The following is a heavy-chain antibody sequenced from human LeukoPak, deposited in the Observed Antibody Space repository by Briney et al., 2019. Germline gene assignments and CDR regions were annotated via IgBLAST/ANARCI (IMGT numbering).Heavy chain of an antibody. CDR2: IKPDGTEK. D-gene: IGHD2-21*02. V-gene: IGHV3-7*05. Sequence: PGGSLRLSCAASGFTFSSYWMKWVRQTPGKGLEWVANIKPDGTEKYYLDSVKGRFTISRDNAKNSLSLQMNSLRVEDTAVYYCARDCGSDCSQAFDIWGQGTMVTVSS. J-gene: IGHJ3*02. CDR3: ARDCGSDCSQAFDI. CDR1: GFTFSSYW.